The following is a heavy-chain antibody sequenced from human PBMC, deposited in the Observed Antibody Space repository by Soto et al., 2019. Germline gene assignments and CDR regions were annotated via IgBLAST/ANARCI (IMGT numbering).Heavy chain of an antibody. CDR2: ISYSASS. J-gene: IGHJ5*02. D-gene: IGHD3-22*01. Sequence: PSETLSLTCNVSGGSISSGGYYWNWIRQVPGRGLEWIGYISYSASSFYNPSLESRVSVSMDTSGNQFSLKLSSMTAADTAVYFCARAHTYYYDISGYYDVDPWGQGTLVTVSS. CDR3: ARAHTYYYDISGYYDVDP. V-gene: IGHV4-31*03. CDR1: GGSISSGGYY.